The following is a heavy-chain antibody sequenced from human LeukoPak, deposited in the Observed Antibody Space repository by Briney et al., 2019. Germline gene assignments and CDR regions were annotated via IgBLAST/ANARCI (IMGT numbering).Heavy chain of an antibody. CDR2: VSPNGGGT. J-gene: IGHJ4*02. V-gene: IGHV3-64*01. CDR1: GFTFNSYA. D-gene: IGHD6-13*01. CDR3: ARARGAAGYYFDY. Sequence: GGSLRLSCAASGFTFNSYAMHWVRQAPGKGLEYVSSVSPNGGGTYYANSVKGRFTISRDNSKNTLYLQMGSLRAEDMAVYYCARARGAAGYYFDYWGQGTLVTVSS.